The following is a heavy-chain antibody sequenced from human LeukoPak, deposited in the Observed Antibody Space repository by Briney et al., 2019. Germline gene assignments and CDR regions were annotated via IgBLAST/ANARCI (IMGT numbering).Heavy chain of an antibody. V-gene: IGHV3-7*01. J-gene: IGHJ4*02. CDR2: IKQDGSQK. CDR3: AREQYGDHFDN. D-gene: IGHD4-17*01. Sequence: PGGSLRLSCAASGFTFSSYWMSWVRQAPGKGPEWVANIKQDGSQKYYVGSVKGRFTISRDNAKNSLYLQMNSLRVDDTAMYYCAREQYGDHFDNWGQGTLVTVSS. CDR1: GFTFSSYW.